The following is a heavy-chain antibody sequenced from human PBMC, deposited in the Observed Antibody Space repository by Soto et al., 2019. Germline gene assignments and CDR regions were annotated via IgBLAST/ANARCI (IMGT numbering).Heavy chain of an antibody. V-gene: IGHV3-21*01. CDR3: TTDYVMDV. Sequence: EVQLVESGGGLVKPGGSLRLSCAASGFTFSGDAMNWVRQSPGKGLEWVSSISTTSTYIYYADSVKGRITISRDNANNSLHLQMNDLTAEDTAVYYCTTDYVMDVWGQGTTLTVSS. J-gene: IGHJ6*02. CDR2: ISTTSTYI. CDR1: GFTFSGDA.